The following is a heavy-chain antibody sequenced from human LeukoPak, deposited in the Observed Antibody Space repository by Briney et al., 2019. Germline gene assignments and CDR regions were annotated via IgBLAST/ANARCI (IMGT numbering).Heavy chain of an antibody. V-gene: IGHV3-30*02. CDR2: TRYDGYNK. CDR3: ARFAAGGSYYYYMDV. Sequence: GGSLRLSWAASGFTFSSYGMHWVRQTPGKGLEWVAFTRYDGYNKYHADSVKGRFTISRDNAKNSLYLQMNSLRADDTAVYYCARFAAGGSYYYYMDVWGKGTTVTVSS. J-gene: IGHJ6*03. CDR1: GFTFSSYG. D-gene: IGHD3-10*01.